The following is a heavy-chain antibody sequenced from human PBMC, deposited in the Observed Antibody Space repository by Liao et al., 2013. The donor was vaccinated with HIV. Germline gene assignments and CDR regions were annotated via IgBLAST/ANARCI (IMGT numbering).Heavy chain of an antibody. J-gene: IGHJ4*02. CDR1: GGSISSYY. Sequence: QVQLQESGPGLVKPSETLSLTCTVSGGSISSYYWSWIRQPAGKGLEWIGRIYTSGSTNYNPSLKSRVTMSVDTSKNQFSLKLSSVTAADTAVYYCASSTPRWGSSYFDYWGQGTLVTVSS. V-gene: IGHV4-4*07. CDR3: ASSTPRWGSSYFDY. D-gene: IGHD2-2*01. CDR2: IYTSGST.